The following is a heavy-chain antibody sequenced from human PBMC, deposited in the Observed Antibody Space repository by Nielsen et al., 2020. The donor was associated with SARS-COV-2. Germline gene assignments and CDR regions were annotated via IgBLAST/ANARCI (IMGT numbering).Heavy chain of an antibody. D-gene: IGHD6-19*01. CDR2: INAGNGNT. CDR3: ARELAVAGVGWAFDI. Sequence: ASVKVSCKASGYTFTSYAMHWVRQAPGQGLEWMGWINAGNGNTKYSQKFQGRVTITRDTSASTAYMELSSLRSEDTAVYYCARELAVAGVGWAFDIWGQGTMVTVSS. J-gene: IGHJ3*02. CDR1: GYTFTSYA. V-gene: IGHV1-3*01.